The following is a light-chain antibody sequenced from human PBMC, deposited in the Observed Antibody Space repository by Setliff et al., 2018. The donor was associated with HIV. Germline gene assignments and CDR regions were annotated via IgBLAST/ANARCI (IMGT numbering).Light chain of an antibody. V-gene: IGLV2-14*03. Sequence: LTQPRSVSGSPGQSVTISCTGTSSDVGGYDFVSWYQQHPGKAPKLRIYDVSNRPSGVSNRFSGSKSGNTASLTISGLQAEDEADYYCSSYTSTSTLVVFGTGTKVTVL. CDR2: DVS. CDR3: SSYTSTSTLVV. J-gene: IGLJ1*01. CDR1: SSDVGGYDF.